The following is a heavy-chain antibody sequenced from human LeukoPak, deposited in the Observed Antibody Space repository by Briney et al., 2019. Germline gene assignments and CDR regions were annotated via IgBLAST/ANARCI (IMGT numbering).Heavy chain of an antibody. CDR2: VYHSGST. Sequence: SETLSLTCTVSGYSISSGYYWAWIWQSPEKGLEWIASVYHSGSTYSNPSLKSRVTISVDTSKNQFSLKLTSVTAADTAVYYCARAPSYQSGFDFWGQGTLVTVSS. J-gene: IGHJ4*02. CDR3: ARAPSYQSGFDF. CDR1: GYSISSGYY. D-gene: IGHD3-16*02. V-gene: IGHV4-38-2*02.